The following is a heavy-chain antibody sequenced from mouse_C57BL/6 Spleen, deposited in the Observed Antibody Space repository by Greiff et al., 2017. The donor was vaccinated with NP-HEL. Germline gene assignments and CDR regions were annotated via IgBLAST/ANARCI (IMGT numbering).Heavy chain of an antibody. V-gene: IGHV7-3*01. CDR1: GFTFTDYY. Sequence: DVHLVESGGGLVQPGGSLSLSCAASGFTFTDYYMSWVRQPPGKALEWLGFIRNKANGYTTEYSASVKGRFTISRNNSQSILYLQMNALRAEDSATYYCARYRGLLYYYDMDYWGQGTSVTVSS. J-gene: IGHJ4*01. D-gene: IGHD3-3*01. CDR2: IRNKANGYTT. CDR3: ARYRGLLYYYDMDY.